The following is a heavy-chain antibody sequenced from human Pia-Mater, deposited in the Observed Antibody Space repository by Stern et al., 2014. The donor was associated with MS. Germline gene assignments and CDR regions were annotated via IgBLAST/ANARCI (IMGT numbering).Heavy chain of an antibody. CDR3: ARGAYCGGDCYWGWFDS. CDR1: GGTFSDNA. Sequence: QVQLMQSGAEVKKPGSSVKVSCKVSGGTFSDNAFSWVRQAPGQGLEWVGGIIPIFGAADYAQNVQGRVTITADESTSTVYMEMSSLRSEDTAVYHCARGAYCGGDCYWGWFDSWGQGTLVTVSS. J-gene: IGHJ5*01. D-gene: IGHD2-21*02. V-gene: IGHV1-69*01. CDR2: IIPIFGAA.